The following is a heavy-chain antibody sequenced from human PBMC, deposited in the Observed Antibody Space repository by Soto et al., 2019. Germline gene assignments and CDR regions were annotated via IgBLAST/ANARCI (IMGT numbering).Heavy chain of an antibody. V-gene: IGHV4-59*01. CDR3: ARGYNCNDGFGWFDP. Sequence: PSETLSLTCTVSGGSISSYDCSWIRQPPWKGLEWIGYIYYSGITNYNPSLKSRVTISVDTSKNQFSLKLSSVTAAGAAVYYCARGYNCNDGFGWFDPSGAGTLFTLSS. D-gene: IGHD1-20*01. J-gene: IGHJ5*01. CDR2: IYYSGIT. CDR1: GGSISSYD.